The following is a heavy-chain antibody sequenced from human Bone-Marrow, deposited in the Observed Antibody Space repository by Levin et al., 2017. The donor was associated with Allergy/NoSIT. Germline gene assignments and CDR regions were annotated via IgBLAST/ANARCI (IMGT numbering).Heavy chain of an antibody. CDR1: GGSISSYY. D-gene: IGHD2-2*01. V-gene: IGHV4-59*01. J-gene: IGHJ4*02. Sequence: SSETLSLTCTVSGGSISSYYWSWIRQPPGKGLEWIGYIYYSGSTNYNPSLKSRVTISVDTSKNQFSLKLSSVTAADTAVYYCARANGSSTSCYSGLVYWGQGTLVTVSS. CDR2: IYYSGST. CDR3: ARANGSSTSCYSGLVY.